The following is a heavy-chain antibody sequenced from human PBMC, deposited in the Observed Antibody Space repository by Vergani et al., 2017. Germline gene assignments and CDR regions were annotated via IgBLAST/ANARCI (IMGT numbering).Heavy chain of an antibody. J-gene: IGHJ3*02. CDR1: GFTFSSYW. CDR3: ARAGYIAAAGYAFDI. Sequence: EVQLVESGGVVVQPLGSLRLSCAASGFTFSSYWMSWVRQAPGKGLEWLANIKQDGSEKYYVYSVKGRFTISRDNAKNSLYLQMNSLRAEDTAVYYCARAGYIAAAGYAFDIWGQGTMVTVSS. V-gene: IGHV3-7*01. CDR2: IKQDGSEK. D-gene: IGHD6-13*01.